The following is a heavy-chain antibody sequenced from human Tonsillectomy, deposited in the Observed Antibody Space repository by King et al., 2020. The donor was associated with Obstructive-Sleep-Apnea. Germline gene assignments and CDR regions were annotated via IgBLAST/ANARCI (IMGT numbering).Heavy chain of an antibody. CDR2: VYPDDSDT. Sequence: VQLVESGAEVKKPGESLTISCTGSGYGFSNYWIAWVRQMPGKGLEWMGIVYPDDSDTTYNPSFQGRVTFSADKSIKTAYLHWSSLKASDTAIYYCVRYDTAGYLDYWAQGALVIVSS. CDR3: VRYDTAGYLDY. CDR1: GYGFSNYW. V-gene: IGHV5-51*01. D-gene: IGHD3-22*01. J-gene: IGHJ4*02.